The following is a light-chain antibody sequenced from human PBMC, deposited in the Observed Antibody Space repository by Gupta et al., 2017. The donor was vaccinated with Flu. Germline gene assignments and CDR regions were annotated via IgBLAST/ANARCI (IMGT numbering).Light chain of an antibody. CDR1: QSVSSK. V-gene: IGKV3D-15*01. CDR2: AAS. Sequence: TLSVSAGERATLSCRASQSVSSKLAWYQQRPGQAPRLLIYAASTRATGIPDRFSGSGSGTEFILSISSLQSEDFAVYFCQQYDDWPPLTFGGGTKVEIK. J-gene: IGKJ4*01. CDR3: QQYDDWPPLT.